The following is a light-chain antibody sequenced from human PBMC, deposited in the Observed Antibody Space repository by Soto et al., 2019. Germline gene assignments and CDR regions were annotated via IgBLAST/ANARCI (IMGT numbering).Light chain of an antibody. V-gene: IGKV3-15*01. J-gene: IGKJ5*01. CDR3: QQYNNWLS. Sequence: GVRASLSCSASQSVSSNLAWSQQKPGQAPRLLISYAASRATGIPARFSGSGSGTDFTLTISSLQSEDYAVYYCQQYNNWLSFGQGTRLEI. CDR2: YAA. CDR1: QSVSSN.